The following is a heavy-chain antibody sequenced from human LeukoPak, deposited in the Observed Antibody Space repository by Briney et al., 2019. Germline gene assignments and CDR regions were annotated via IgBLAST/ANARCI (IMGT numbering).Heavy chain of an antibody. D-gene: IGHD6-13*01. Sequence: GGSLRLSCAASGFTFSSYAMSWVRQAPGKGPEWVSAISGSGGSTYYADSVKGRFTISRDNSKNTLYLQMNSLRAEDTAVYYCAKDRSSSWYSEYFQHWGQGTLVTVSS. CDR2: ISGSGGST. V-gene: IGHV3-23*01. CDR1: GFTFSSYA. CDR3: AKDRSSSWYSEYFQH. J-gene: IGHJ1*01.